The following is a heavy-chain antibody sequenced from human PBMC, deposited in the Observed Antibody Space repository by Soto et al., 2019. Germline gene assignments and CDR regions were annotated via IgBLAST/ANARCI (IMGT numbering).Heavy chain of an antibody. J-gene: IGHJ6*02. D-gene: IGHD4-4*01. V-gene: IGHV5-51*01. CDR1: GYSFTTYW. CDR3: ARHEQFYYYYYGMDV. CDR2: INPGDSDI. Sequence: PGESLKISCKASGYSFTTYWIAWVRQTPGKGLEWMGIINPGDSDIRYSPSFQGQVTISADNSISTAYLQWSSLKASDTAMYYCARHEQFYYYYYGMDVWGQGTAVTVSS.